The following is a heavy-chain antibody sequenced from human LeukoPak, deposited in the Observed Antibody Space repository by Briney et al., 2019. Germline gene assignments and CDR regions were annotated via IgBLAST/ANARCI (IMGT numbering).Heavy chain of an antibody. CDR2: ISGSCGGT. Sequence: AESLRLSCAASGFTFSSYAMSWGRHAPRQGLEWVSAISGSCGGTYYADSVKGRFTISTDNSTKTLYLQMISLIAEDKAVYYCAKDSDGDYGFFKDYWGQGTLVSVSS. CDR1: GFTFSSYA. CDR3: AKDSDGDYGFFKDY. D-gene: IGHD4/OR15-4a*01. V-gene: IGHV3-23*01. J-gene: IGHJ4*02.